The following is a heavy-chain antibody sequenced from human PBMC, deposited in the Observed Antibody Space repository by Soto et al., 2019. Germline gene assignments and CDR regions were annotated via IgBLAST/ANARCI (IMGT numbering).Heavy chain of an antibody. CDR2: IWFDRSQK. J-gene: IGHJ4*02. V-gene: IGHV3-33*01. CDR3: ARVGDVDVSGLPDY. CDR1: GFTFSSYG. Sequence: QVQLVESGGAVVQPGTSLRLSCTVSGFTFSSYGMHWVRQAPGTGLEWVASIWFDRSQKYYADSVQGRFTISRDNSNNTLFLQMNGLRADDTAEYFCARVGDVDVSGLPDYWGQGTLVTVSS. D-gene: IGHD3-10*01.